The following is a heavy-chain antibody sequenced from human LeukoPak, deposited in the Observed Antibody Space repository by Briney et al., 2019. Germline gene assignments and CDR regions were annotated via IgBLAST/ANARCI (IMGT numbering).Heavy chain of an antibody. D-gene: IGHD3-22*01. CDR1: GGSISSYY. V-gene: IGHV4-59*08. CDR2: IYYSGST. Sequence: SETLSLTCTVSGGSISSYYWSWIRQPPGKGLEWIGYIYYSGSTNYNPSLKSRVTISINTSKNQFSLNLTSVTAADTAVYYCARGMYYYDGSGDYWGQGTLVTVSS. CDR3: ARGMYYYDGSGDY. J-gene: IGHJ4*02.